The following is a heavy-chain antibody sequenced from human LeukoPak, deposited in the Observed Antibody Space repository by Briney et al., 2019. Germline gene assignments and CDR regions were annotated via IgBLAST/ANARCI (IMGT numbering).Heavy chain of an antibody. CDR3: ARAVTMVRGVIDYYFDY. D-gene: IGHD3-10*01. Sequence: ASVKVSCKASGYTFTCYGISWVRQAPGQGLEWMGWISAYNGNTNYAQKLQGRVTMTTDTSTSTAYMELRSLRSDDTAVYYCARAVTMVRGVIDYYFDYWGQGTLVTVSS. CDR2: ISAYNGNT. V-gene: IGHV1-18*01. J-gene: IGHJ4*02. CDR1: GYTFTCYG.